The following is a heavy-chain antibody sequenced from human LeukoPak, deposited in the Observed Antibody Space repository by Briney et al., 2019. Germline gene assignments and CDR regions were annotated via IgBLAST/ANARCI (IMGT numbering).Heavy chain of an antibody. V-gene: IGHV3-53*01. CDR1: GFTVSSSY. D-gene: IGHD2-2*01. CDR2: IYSGGDT. CDR3: AKAEPYCSSTSCYYHPFDY. Sequence: PGGSLRLSCAASGFTVSSSYISWVRQAPGKGLEWVSVIYSGGDTYYADSVKGRFTISRDDSKNMLYLQMNSLRAEDTAVYYCAKAEPYCSSTSCYYHPFDYWGQGTLVTVSS. J-gene: IGHJ4*02.